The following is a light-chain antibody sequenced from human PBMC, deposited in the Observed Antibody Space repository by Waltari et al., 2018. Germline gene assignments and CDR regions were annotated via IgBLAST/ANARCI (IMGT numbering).Light chain of an antibody. CDR3: SSYAGSKNFV. Sequence: QSALTQPPSASGSPGQSVTISCTGTSSDVGGYHYVSWYQQHPGKAPKFMIYEVSTRPSGVPDRFSGSKSGNTASLTVSGLQAEDEADYYCSSYAGSKNFVFGTGTKVTVL. CDR2: EVS. CDR1: SSDVGGYHY. V-gene: IGLV2-8*01. J-gene: IGLJ1*01.